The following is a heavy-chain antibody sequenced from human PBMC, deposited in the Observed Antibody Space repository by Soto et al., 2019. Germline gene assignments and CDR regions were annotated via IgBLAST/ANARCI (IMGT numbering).Heavy chain of an antibody. CDR3: ARVHLVPAAMSQDYYGMDV. V-gene: IGHV3-74*01. D-gene: IGHD2-2*01. CDR1: GFTFSSYW. J-gene: IGHJ6*02. Sequence: PGGSLRLSCAASGFTFSSYWMHWVRQAPGKGLVWVSRINSDGSSTSYADSVKGRFTISRDNAKNTLYLQMNSLRAEDTAVYYCARVHLVPAAMSQDYYGMDVWGQGTTVTVSS. CDR2: INSDGSST.